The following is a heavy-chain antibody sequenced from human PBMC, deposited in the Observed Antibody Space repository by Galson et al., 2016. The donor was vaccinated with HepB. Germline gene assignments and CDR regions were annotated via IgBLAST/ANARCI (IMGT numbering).Heavy chain of an antibody. CDR2: IHYSGST. D-gene: IGHD1-26*01. V-gene: IGHV4-39*07. J-gene: IGHJ5*02. Sequence: SETLSLTCTVSGAPISSSSYYWGWIRQSPGKGLEWIGSIHYSGSTYYKPSLKSRVTISLDTSKSQFSLKVESMTAADTAVYYCARDRGGSYPNWLDPWGQGTLVTVSS. CDR3: ARDRGGSYPNWLDP. CDR1: GAPISSSSYY.